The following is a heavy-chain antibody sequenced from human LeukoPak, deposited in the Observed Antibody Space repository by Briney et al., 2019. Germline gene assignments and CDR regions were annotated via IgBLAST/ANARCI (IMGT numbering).Heavy chain of an antibody. Sequence: GGSLRLSCAASGFTFGSYAMSWVRQAPGKGLEWVSAISGSGGSTYYADSVKGRFTISRDNSKNTLYLQMNSLRAEDTAVYYCAETPPYDFWSGRQVWYFDYWGQGTLVTVSS. CDR3: AETPPYDFWSGRQVWYFDY. CDR2: ISGSGGST. D-gene: IGHD3-3*01. J-gene: IGHJ4*02. V-gene: IGHV3-23*01. CDR1: GFTFGSYA.